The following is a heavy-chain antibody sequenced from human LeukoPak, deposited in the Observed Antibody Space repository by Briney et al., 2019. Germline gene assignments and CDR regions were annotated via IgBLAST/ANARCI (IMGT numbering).Heavy chain of an antibody. Sequence: PGGSLRLSCAASGFTLRVNYMTWVRQAPGKGLEWVSVIYANGSTYYPDSVKGRFTISRDDSKNTLYLQMNSLKTEDTAVYYCTTGHSGSLPGGGYWGQGTLVTVSS. CDR3: TTGHSGSLPGGGY. D-gene: IGHD1-26*01. J-gene: IGHJ4*02. CDR1: GFTLRVNY. V-gene: IGHV3-53*01. CDR2: IYANGST.